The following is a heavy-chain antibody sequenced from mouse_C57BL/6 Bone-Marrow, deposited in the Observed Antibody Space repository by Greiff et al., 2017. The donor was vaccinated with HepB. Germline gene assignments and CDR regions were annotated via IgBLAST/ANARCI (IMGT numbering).Heavy chain of an antibody. CDR3: ARCNGYYYYAMEY. V-gene: IGHV7-3*01. D-gene: IGHD2-3*01. CDR1: GFTFTDYY. J-gene: IGHJ4*01. Sequence: EVMLVESGGGLVQPGGSLSLSCAASGFTFTDYYMSWVRQPPGKALEWLGFIRNKANGYTTEYSASVKGRFTISRDNSQSILYLQMNALRADDSATYYGARCNGYYYYAMEYWGQGTSVTVSS. CDR2: IRNKANGYTT.